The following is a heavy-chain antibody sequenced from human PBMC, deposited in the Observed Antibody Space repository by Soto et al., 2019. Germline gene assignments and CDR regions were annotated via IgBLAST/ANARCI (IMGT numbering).Heavy chain of an antibody. V-gene: IGHV5-51*01. Sequence: PGESLKISCKGSGYSFTSYWIGWVRQMPGKGLEWMGIIYPGDSDTRYSPSFQGQVTISADKSISTAYLQWSGLEASDTAMYYCARHQTTVVTPKHFDYWGQGTLVTVSS. D-gene: IGHD4-17*01. J-gene: IGHJ4*02. CDR2: IYPGDSDT. CDR1: GYSFTSYW. CDR3: ARHQTTVVTPKHFDY.